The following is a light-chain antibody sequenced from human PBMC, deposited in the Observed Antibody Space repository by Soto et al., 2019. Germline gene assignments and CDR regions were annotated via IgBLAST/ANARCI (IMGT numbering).Light chain of an antibody. Sequence: ESVMTQSPLSLSVTPGEPASISCRSSQSLLHSNGYNYLDWYLQKPGQSPQLLIYLGSFRAAGVPDRFSGSGSRTDFTLKISRVEAADVGVYYCMQALQTPSFGGGTKVEIK. CDR3: MQALQTPS. J-gene: IGKJ4*01. CDR2: LGS. V-gene: IGKV2-28*01. CDR1: QSLLHSNGYNY.